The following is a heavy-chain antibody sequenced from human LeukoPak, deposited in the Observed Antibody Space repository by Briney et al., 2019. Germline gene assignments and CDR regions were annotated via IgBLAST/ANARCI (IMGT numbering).Heavy chain of an antibody. D-gene: IGHD3-3*01. CDR3: AREGITIFGEHFDY. CDR1: GGSISSSSYY. CDR2: IYYSGST. V-gene: IGHV4-39*07. J-gene: IGHJ4*02. Sequence: SETLSLTCTVSGGSISSSSYYWGWIRQPPGKGLEWIGSIYYSGSTYYNPSLKSRVTISVDTSKNQFSLKLSSVTAADTAVYYCAREGITIFGEHFDYWGQGTLVTVSS.